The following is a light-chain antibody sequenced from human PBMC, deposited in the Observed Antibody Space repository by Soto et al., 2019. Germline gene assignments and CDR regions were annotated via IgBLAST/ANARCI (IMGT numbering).Light chain of an antibody. CDR1: QGVSSY. CDR2: AAS. J-gene: IGKJ5*01. CDR3: QQRNGWPPIT. V-gene: IGKV1-9*01. Sequence: DIQLTQAPSFLAASVGDGVTIACRASQGVSSYLAWYQKKPGKAPKLLMYAASTLQSGVPDRFGGSRSGTEFTLTINSLEPEDFAVYYCQQRNGWPPITFGQGTRLEIK.